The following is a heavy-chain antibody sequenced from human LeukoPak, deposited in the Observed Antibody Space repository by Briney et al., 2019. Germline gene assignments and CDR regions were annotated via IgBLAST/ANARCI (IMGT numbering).Heavy chain of an antibody. J-gene: IGHJ4*02. D-gene: IGHD3-22*01. Sequence: GASEKVSCKASGGTFSSYAISWVRQAPGQGLEWMGGIIPIFGTANYAQKFQGRVTITTDESTSTAYMELSSLRSEDTAVYYCARDREATYDSSGYYDYWGQGTLVTVSS. CDR1: GGTFSSYA. CDR3: ARDREATYDSSGYYDY. CDR2: IIPIFGTA. V-gene: IGHV1-69*05.